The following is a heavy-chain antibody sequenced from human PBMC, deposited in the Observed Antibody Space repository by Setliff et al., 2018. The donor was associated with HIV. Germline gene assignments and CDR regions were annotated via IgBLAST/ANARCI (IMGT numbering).Heavy chain of an antibody. CDR2: ISTSGGAA. D-gene: IGHD2-8*02. Sequence: GGSLRLSCAASGFTFSNHVMNWVRQAPGKGLEWVSAISTSGGAADYADSVKGRFTISRDNSKNTLYLQMISLRADDTAVYYCAKSLLVAGNDYWGQGTLVTVSS. J-gene: IGHJ4*02. CDR3: AKSLLVAGNDY. CDR1: GFTFSNHV. V-gene: IGHV3-23*01.